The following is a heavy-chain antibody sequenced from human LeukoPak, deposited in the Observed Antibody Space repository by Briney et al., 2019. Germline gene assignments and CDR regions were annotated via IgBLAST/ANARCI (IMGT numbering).Heavy chain of an antibody. D-gene: IGHD5-18*01. CDR3: ARASQVVDTAMAGYDY. CDR2: INHSGST. CDR1: GGSFSGYY. V-gene: IGHV4-34*01. Sequence: SETLSLTCAVYGGSFSGYYWSWIRQPPGKGLEWIGEINHSGSTNYNPSLKSRVTISVDPSKHQFSLKLSSVTAADTAVYYCARASQVVDTAMAGYDYWGQGTLVTVSS. J-gene: IGHJ4*02.